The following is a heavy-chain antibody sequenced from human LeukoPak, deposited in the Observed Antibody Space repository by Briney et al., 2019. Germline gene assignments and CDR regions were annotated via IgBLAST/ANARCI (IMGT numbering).Heavy chain of an antibody. CDR1: GFTFSSYG. V-gene: IGHV3-23*01. CDR2: ISGSGGST. D-gene: IGHD4-17*01. CDR3: AKDPDMTTIDY. Sequence: GGSLRLSCAASGFTFSSYGMSWVRQAPGKGLEWVSAISGSGGSTYYADSVKGRFTISRDNSKNTLYLQMNSLRAEDTAVYYFAKDPDMTTIDYWGQGTLVTVSS. J-gene: IGHJ4*02.